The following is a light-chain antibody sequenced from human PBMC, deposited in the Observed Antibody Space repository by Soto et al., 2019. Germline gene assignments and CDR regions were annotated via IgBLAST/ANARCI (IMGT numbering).Light chain of an antibody. CDR1: SSDVGGYNH. Sequence: QSVLTQPRSVSGSPGQSVTISCTVTSSDVGGYNHVSWYQQHPGKAPKPMIYDVSKRPSGVPDRFSGSKSGNTASLTISGLQAEDEADYYCCSYAGSYYVFGTGTKVTVL. CDR3: CSYAGSYYV. J-gene: IGLJ1*01. V-gene: IGLV2-11*01. CDR2: DVS.